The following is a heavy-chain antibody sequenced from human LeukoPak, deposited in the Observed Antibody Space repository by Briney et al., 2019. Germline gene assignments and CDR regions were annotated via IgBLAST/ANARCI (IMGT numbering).Heavy chain of an antibody. D-gene: IGHD6-13*01. CDR1: GGSISCYC. CDR3: ARKIRIAAAGTFSHWFDP. CDR2: IYSSGSD. J-gene: IGHJ5*02. Sequence: RPCPSTVPGGSISCYCWTWVRPPPGKGRGWSGCIYSSGSDNYNHALKSRLTIPVETSKKQFSLQLSSVTAADTAVYYCARKIRIAAAGTFSHWFDPWGQGTLVTVSS. V-gene: IGHV4-4*08.